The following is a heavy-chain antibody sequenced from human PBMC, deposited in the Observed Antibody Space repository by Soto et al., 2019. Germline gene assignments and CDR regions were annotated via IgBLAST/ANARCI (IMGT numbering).Heavy chain of an antibody. D-gene: IGHD2-8*01. Sequence: QVQLVQSGPEVRKPGDSVTVSCKTSGFTFSGSAVQWVRQIRGQGLEWIGWIVVGSGKAKYAPKFQQRVTISRYKSTNTAYLEVNSLSHGDTAIYYCTVDTYGPDYWGQGTLVSVAS. V-gene: IGHV1-58*01. CDR3: TVDTYGPDY. CDR2: IVVGSGKA. CDR1: GFTFSGSA. J-gene: IGHJ4*02.